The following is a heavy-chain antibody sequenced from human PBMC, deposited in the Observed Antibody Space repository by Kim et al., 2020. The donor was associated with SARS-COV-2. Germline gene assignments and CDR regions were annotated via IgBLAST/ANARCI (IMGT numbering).Heavy chain of an antibody. CDR1: GFTFSSYG. CDR3: ARDRVGATIWYYYYYGMDV. J-gene: IGHJ6*02. CDR2: ISYDGSNK. Sequence: GGSLRLSCAASGFTFSSYGMHWVRQAPGKGLEWVAVISYDGSNKYYADSVKGRFTISRDNSKNTLYLQMNSLRAEDTAVYYCARDRVGATIWYYYYYGMDVWGQGTTVTVSS. D-gene: IGHD1-26*01. V-gene: IGHV3-33*05.